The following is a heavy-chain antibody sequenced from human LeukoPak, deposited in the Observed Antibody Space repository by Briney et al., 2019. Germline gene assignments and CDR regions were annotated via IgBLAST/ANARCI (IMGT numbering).Heavy chain of an antibody. CDR1: GFTFSSYS. CDR2: ISSSSSYI. V-gene: IGHV3-21*01. J-gene: IGHJ4*02. CDR3: ARVTVAGTPSFDY. D-gene: IGHD6-19*01. Sequence: PGGSLRLSCAASGFTFSSYSMNWVRQAPGKGLEWVSSISSSSSYIYYADSVKGRFTISRDNAKNSLYLQMNSLRAEDTAVYYCARVTVAGTPSFDYGGQGTLVTVSS.